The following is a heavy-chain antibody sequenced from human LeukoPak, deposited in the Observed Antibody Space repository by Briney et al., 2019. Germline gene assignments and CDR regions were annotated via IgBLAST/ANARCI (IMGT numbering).Heavy chain of an antibody. Sequence: PSETLSLTCTVSGGSISSYYWSWIRQPPGKGLEWIGYIYYSGSTNYNPSLKSRVTISVDTSKNQFSLKLTSVTAADTAVYYCARVSGYCGDGVCRFDYWDQGALVTVSS. CDR2: IYYSGST. CDR1: GGSISSYY. J-gene: IGHJ4*02. CDR3: ARVSGYCGDGVCRFDY. V-gene: IGHV4-59*12. D-gene: IGHD2-21*01.